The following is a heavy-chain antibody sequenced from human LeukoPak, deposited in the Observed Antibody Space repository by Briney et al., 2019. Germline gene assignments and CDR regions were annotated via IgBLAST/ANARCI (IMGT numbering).Heavy chain of an antibody. CDR1: GFTFSSYS. CDR3: ARVGRYSGSYDAFDI. CDR2: ISSSSSTI. D-gene: IGHD1-26*01. V-gene: IGHV3-48*01. Sequence: GGSLRLSCAASGFTFSSYSMYWVRQAPGKGLEWVSYISSSSSTIYYADSVKGRFTISRDNAKNSLYLQMNSLRAEDTAVYYCARVGRYSGSYDAFDIWGQGTMVTVSS. J-gene: IGHJ3*02.